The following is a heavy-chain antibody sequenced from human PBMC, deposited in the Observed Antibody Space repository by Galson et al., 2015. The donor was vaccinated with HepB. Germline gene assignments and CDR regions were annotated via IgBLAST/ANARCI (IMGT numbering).Heavy chain of an antibody. CDR1: GFTFSNYK. D-gene: IGHD5-12*01. J-gene: IGHJ4*02. CDR2: ISSRGSYM. V-gene: IGHV3-21*01. CDR3: ARQDSGYEDFDS. Sequence: SLRLSCAASGFTFSNYKMNWVRQVPGKGLEWVSSISSRGSYMYYADSLKGRFAISRDNAKNSLYLQINSLRAEDTAVYYCARQDSGYEDFDSWGQGTLVTVSS.